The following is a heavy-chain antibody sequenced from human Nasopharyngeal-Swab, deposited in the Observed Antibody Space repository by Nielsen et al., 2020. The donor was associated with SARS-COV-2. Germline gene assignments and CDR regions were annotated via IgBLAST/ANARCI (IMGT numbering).Heavy chain of an antibody. J-gene: IGHJ3*02. CDR1: GYTFTGYY. D-gene: IGHD7-27*01. CDR3: ARDDLTAYDAFDI. V-gene: IGHV1-2*02. Sequence: ASVKVSCKASGYTFTGYYMHWVRQATGQGLEWMGWINPNSGGTNYAQKFQGRVTMTRDTSISTAYMELSRLRSDDTAVYYCARDDLTAYDAFDIWGQRTMVTVSS. CDR2: INPNSGGT.